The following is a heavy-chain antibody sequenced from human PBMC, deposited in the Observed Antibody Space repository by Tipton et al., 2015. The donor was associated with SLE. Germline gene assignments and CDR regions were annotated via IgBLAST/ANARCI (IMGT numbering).Heavy chain of an antibody. Sequence: SLRLSCAASGFIFDDYAMNWVRQAPGKGLEWVSGINWNGGNTGSADSVKGRFTISRDSAKNSLYLQMNSLRAEDTAVYYCARASGSEGWYFDLWGRGTLVTVSS. CDR2: INWNGGNT. CDR1: GFIFDDYA. D-gene: IGHD1-26*01. V-gene: IGHV3-20*04. J-gene: IGHJ2*01. CDR3: ARASGSEGWYFDL.